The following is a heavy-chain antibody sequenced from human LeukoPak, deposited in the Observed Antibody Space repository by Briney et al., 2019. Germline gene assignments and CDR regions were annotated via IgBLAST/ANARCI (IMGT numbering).Heavy chain of an antibody. Sequence: GGSLRLSCGASGFTLSSYWMTWVRQAPGKGLEWVANIKEDGSKKYYVESVRGRFTISRDNAENSLYLQMNSLRAEDTAVYYCARDSRSCRSYERRGDALDIWGQGTMVTVPS. CDR3: ARDSRSCRSYERRGDALDI. CDR1: GFTLSSYW. V-gene: IGHV3-7*01. D-gene: IGHD1-26*01. CDR2: IKEDGSKK. J-gene: IGHJ3*02.